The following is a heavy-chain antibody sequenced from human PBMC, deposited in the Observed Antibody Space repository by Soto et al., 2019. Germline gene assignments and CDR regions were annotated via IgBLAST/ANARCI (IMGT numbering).Heavy chain of an antibody. J-gene: IGHJ4*02. V-gene: IGHV1-46*01. CDR1: GYTFTSYY. D-gene: IGHD3-10*01. CDR2: INPSGGST. CDR3: ARGSLLGYCGSGSTFDY. Sequence: GASVKVSCKASGYTFTSYYMHCVRQAPGQGLEWMGIINPSGGSTSYAQKFQGRVTMTRDTSTSTVYMELSSLRSEDTAVYYCARGSLLGYCGSGSTFDYWGQGTLVTVSS.